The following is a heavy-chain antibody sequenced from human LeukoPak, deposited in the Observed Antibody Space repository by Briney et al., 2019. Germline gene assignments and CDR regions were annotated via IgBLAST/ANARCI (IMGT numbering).Heavy chain of an antibody. CDR3: ARHGGEYSGYDGSIYYYYMDV. Sequence: SETLSLTCTVSGGSISSSSYYSGWIRQPPGKGVEWVVSIYYSGSTYYNPSLKSRVTISVYTSKNQFSLKLSSVTAADTAVYYCARHGGEYSGYDGSIYYYYMDVWGKGTTVTISS. CDR2: IYYSGST. J-gene: IGHJ6*03. D-gene: IGHD5-12*01. V-gene: IGHV4-39*01. CDR1: GGSISSSSYY.